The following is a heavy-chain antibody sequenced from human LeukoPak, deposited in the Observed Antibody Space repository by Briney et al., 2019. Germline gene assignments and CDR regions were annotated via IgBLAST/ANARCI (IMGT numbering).Heavy chain of an antibody. CDR3: GKDIQSYDFWSGYEY. D-gene: IGHD3-3*01. J-gene: IGHJ4*02. CDR2: IEWNGGRT. CDR1: GFTFDEYS. Sequence: GGSLRLSCAASGFTFDEYSMQWVRQAPGKGLEWVSVIEWNGGRTYYADSVKGRFTISRDNNKKSLYLLMNSLRTEDTAFYYCGKDIQSYDFWSGYEYRGQGTLVTVSS. V-gene: IGHV3-43*01.